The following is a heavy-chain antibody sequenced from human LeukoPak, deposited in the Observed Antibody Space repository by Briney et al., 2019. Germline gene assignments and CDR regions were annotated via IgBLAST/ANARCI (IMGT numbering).Heavy chain of an antibody. V-gene: IGHV1-69*13. CDR2: IIPIFGTA. CDR1: GGTFSSYA. J-gene: IGHJ4*02. CDR3: AREGIRTSTLDY. Sequence: SVKVSCKASGGTFSSYAIGWVRQAPGQGHEWMGGIIPIFGTANYAQKFQGRVTITADESTSTAYMELSSLRSEDTAVYYCAREGIRTSTLDYWGQGTLVTVSS. D-gene: IGHD6-6*01.